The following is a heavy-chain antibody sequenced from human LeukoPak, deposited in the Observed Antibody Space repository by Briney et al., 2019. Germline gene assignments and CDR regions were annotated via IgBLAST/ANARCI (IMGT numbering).Heavy chain of an antibody. D-gene: IGHD2-15*01. J-gene: IGHJ4*02. CDR2: ISGSGGST. V-gene: IGHV3-23*01. CDR3: AKPLGYCSGGSCPDDY. Sequence: GGSLRLSCAASGFTFSSYAMSWVRQAPGRGLEWVSAISGSGGSTYYADSVKGRFTISRDNSKNTLYLQMNSLRAEDTAVYYCAKPLGYCSGGSCPDDYWGQGTLVTVSS. CDR1: GFTFSSYA.